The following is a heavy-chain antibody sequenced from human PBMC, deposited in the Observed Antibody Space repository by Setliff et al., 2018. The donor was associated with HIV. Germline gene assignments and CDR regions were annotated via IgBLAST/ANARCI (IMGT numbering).Heavy chain of an antibody. CDR3: ARGVSQAYTYGSGAYYYFDF. D-gene: IGHD6-19*01. Sequence: ASVKVSCKASGYTFNSYGISWVRQAPGQGPEWVGWIATYNGNTNYAQRLQGGVTLTTDTSTSTAYMELRSLRFDDTAVYFCARGVSQAYTYGSGAYYYFDFWGLGTLVTVSS. CDR1: GYTFNSYG. J-gene: IGHJ4*02. CDR2: IATYNGNT. V-gene: IGHV1-18*01.